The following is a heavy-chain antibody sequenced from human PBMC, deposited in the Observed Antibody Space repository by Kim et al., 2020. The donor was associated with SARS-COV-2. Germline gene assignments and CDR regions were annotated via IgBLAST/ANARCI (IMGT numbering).Heavy chain of an antibody. CDR3: ASPKALVRGVLRYFDWLSAPIDY. CDR1: GGTFSSYA. Sequence: SVKVSCKASGGTFSSYAISWVRQAPGQGLEWMGGIIPIFGTANYAQKFQGRVTITADESTSTAYMELSSLRSEDTAVYYCASPKALVRGVLRYFDWLSAPIDYWGQGTLVTVSS. CDR2: IIPIFGTA. J-gene: IGHJ4*02. V-gene: IGHV1-69*13. D-gene: IGHD3-9*01.